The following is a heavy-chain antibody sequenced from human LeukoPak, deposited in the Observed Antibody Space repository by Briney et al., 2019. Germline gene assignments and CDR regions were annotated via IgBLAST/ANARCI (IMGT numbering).Heavy chain of an antibody. J-gene: IGHJ4*02. D-gene: IGHD2-21*01. CDR3: ATVPGEWTTLDY. V-gene: IGHV3-30*02. CDR1: GFTFRSYG. Sequence: PGGSLRLSCAASGFTFRSYGMRWVRQAPGKGLEGVAFMSNDGSYKFYADSVKGRFTISRDHSKNTLYLQMNSLRGEDTAVYYCATVPGEWTTLDYWGQGSLVTVSA. CDR2: MSNDGSYK.